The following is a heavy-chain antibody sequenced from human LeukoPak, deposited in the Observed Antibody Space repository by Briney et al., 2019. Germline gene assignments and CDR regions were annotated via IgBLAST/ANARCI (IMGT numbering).Heavy chain of an antibody. CDR2: ITSSSSYI. CDR1: GFTFRSYT. J-gene: IGHJ4*02. V-gene: IGHV3-21*01. Sequence: PGGSLRLSCSASGFTFRSYTMNWVRQAPGKGLEWVSSITSSSSYIYYADSVKGRFTIFRDNAKNSLYLQMNSLRAEDTAVYYCARDQWELQHYFDYWGQGTLVTVSS. CDR3: ARDQWELQHYFDY. D-gene: IGHD1-26*01.